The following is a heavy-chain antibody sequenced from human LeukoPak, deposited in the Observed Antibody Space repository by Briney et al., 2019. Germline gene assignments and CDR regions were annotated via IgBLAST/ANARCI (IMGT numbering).Heavy chain of an antibody. CDR3: AKETNYYDSSGYLYYFDY. V-gene: IGHV3-23*01. CDR2: ISGSGGST. D-gene: IGHD3-22*01. Sequence: GGSLRLSCAASGFTFSSYAMSWVRQAPGKGLEWVSAISGSGGSTYYADSVKGRFTISRDNSKNTLYLQMNRLRAEDTAVYYCAKETNYYDSSGYLYYFDYWGQGTLVTVSS. CDR1: GFTFSSYA. J-gene: IGHJ4*02.